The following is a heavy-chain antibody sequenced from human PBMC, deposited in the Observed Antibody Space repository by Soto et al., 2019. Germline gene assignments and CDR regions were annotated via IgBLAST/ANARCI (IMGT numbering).Heavy chain of an antibody. CDR3: AKDKDIVVVVAAPRAFDI. CDR2: ISGSGGST. CDR1: GFTFSSYA. D-gene: IGHD2-15*01. J-gene: IGHJ3*02. V-gene: IGHV3-23*01. Sequence: GGSLRLSCAASGFTFSSYAMSWVRQAPGKGLEWVSAISGSGGSTYYADSVKGRFTISRDNSKNTLYLQMNSLRAEDTAVYYCAKDKDIVVVVAAPRAFDIWGQGTMVTVSS.